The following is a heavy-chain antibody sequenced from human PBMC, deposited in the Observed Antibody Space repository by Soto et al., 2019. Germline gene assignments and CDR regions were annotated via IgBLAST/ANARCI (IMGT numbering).Heavy chain of an antibody. D-gene: IGHD3-16*02. V-gene: IGHV4-34*01. J-gene: IGHJ3*01. CDR2: INHSGST. CDR1: GGSFTDYY. Sequence: QVQLQQWGAGLLKPSETLFLTCAVYGGSFTDYYWTWIRQPPGKGLEWIGEINHSGSTNYNPSLKNRVTISLDTSKNQFSLKVNSVTAADTAVYFCARVRARLLSHAFDFWGQGTLVTVSS. CDR3: ARVRARLLSHAFDF.